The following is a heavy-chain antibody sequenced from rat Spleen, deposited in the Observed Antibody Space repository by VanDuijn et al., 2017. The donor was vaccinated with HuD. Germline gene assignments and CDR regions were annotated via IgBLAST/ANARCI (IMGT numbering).Heavy chain of an antibody. CDR2: ISYDGGSI. CDR1: GFTFINYD. CDR3: KRYYEGYVMDV. Sequence: EVQLVESGGGLVQPGRSMKLSCAASGFTFINYDMAWVRQAPKRGLEWVAYISYDGGSIYYRDSVKGRFTISRDNAKSTLYLQMDSLRSEDTATYYCKRYYEGYVMDVWGQGASVTVSS. J-gene: IGHJ4*01. D-gene: IGHD1-12*01. V-gene: IGHV5-20*01.